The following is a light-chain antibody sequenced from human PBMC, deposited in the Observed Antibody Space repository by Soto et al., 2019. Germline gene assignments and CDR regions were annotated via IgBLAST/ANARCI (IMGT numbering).Light chain of an antibody. J-gene: IGKJ5*01. CDR3: RQRSNWPPIT. CDR1: QSVSSY. Sequence: EIVLTQSPATLSLSPGQRATLSCRASQSVSSYLAWYQQKPGQSPRLLIYDASNRATGIPARFSGSGSGTDFTLTINSLEPEDFAVYYCRQRSNWPPITFGQGTRLEIK. V-gene: IGKV3-11*01. CDR2: DAS.